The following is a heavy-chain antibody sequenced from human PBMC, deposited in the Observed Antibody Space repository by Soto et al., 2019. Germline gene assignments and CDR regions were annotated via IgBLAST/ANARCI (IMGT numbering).Heavy chain of an antibody. CDR1: GFTFDDYA. Sequence: EVQLVESGGGLVQPGRSLRLSCAASGFTFDDYAMHWVRQAPGKGLEWVSGISWNSGSIGYADSVKGRFTISRDNAKTSLYLQVNRLRAEDTALYYCAKDRLQLERRIHAFDIWGQGTMVTVSS. V-gene: IGHV3-9*01. CDR3: AKDRLQLERRIHAFDI. CDR2: ISWNSGSI. J-gene: IGHJ3*02. D-gene: IGHD1-1*01.